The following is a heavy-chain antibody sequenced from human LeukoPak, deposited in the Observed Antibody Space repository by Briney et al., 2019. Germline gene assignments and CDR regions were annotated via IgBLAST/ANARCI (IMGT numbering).Heavy chain of an antibody. V-gene: IGHV4-59*08. CDR3: ARHPGGRYSNSWYGWFDP. CDR2: IYYSGST. CDR1: GGSISSYY. Sequence: SETLSLTCTVSGGSISSYYWSWIRQPPGKGLEWIGYIYYSGSTNYNPSLKSRVTISVDTSKNQFSLKLSSVTAADTAVYYCARHPGGRYSNSWYGWFDPWGQGTLVTVSS. J-gene: IGHJ5*02. D-gene: IGHD6-13*01.